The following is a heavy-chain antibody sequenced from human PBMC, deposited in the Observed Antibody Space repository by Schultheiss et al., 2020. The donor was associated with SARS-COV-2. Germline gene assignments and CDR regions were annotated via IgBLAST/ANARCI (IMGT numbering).Heavy chain of an antibody. J-gene: IGHJ4*01. CDR2: IYYSGST. D-gene: IGHD2-2*01. CDR1: GGSISSGGYY. CDR3: ARDSRRFFDY. V-gene: IGHV4-31*03. Sequence: SETLSLTCTVSGGSISSGGYYWSWIRQHPGKGLEWIGYIYYSGSTYYNPSLKSRVTISVDTSKNQFSLKLSSVTAADTAVYYCARDSRRFFDYWGRGTLVTVSS.